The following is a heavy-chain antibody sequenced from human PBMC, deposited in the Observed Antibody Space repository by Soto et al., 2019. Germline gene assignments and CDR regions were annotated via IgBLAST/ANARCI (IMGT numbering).Heavy chain of an antibody. V-gene: IGHV4-59*08. CDR1: GGSISSYY. D-gene: IGHD2-15*01. CDR2: IYYSGST. J-gene: IGHJ5*02. Sequence: SETLSLTCTVSGGSISSYYWSWIRQPPGKGLEWIGYIYYSGSTNYNPSLKSRVTISVDTSKNQFSLKLSSVTAADTAVYYCASLYCSGGSCYRRRGFPGFDPWGQGTLVTVSS. CDR3: ASLYCSGGSCYRRRGFPGFDP.